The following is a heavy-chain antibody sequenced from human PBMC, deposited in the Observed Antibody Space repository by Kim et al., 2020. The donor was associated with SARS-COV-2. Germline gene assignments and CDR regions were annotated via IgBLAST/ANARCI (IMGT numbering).Heavy chain of an antibody. J-gene: IGHJ6*02. D-gene: IGHD3-9*01. CDR3: ARGSITIFLLYYYGMDV. Sequence: GGSLRLSCAASGFTFSDYYMSWIRQAPGKGLEWVSYISSSSSYTNYADSVKGRFTISRDNAKNSLYLQMNSLRAEDTAVYYCARGSITIFLLYYYGMDVWGQGTTVTVSS. CDR1: GFTFSDYY. CDR2: ISSSSSYT. V-gene: IGHV3-11*03.